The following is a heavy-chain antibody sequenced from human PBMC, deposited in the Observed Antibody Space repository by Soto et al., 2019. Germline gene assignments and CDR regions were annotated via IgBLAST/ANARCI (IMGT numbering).Heavy chain of an antibody. D-gene: IGHD2-15*01. J-gene: IGHJ4*02. V-gene: IGHV1-18*01. CDR3: ARVVPPIDY. Sequence: QFQLVQSGAEVKKPGASVKVSCKASGYTFTNFGISWVRQAPGQGLEWMGWISAYNGNTNYAQMFQGRVTITTDTYTSTAYMAVSSLRLDDTAVYCWARVVPPIDYWGQGTLVTVSS. CDR2: ISAYNGNT. CDR1: GYTFTNFG.